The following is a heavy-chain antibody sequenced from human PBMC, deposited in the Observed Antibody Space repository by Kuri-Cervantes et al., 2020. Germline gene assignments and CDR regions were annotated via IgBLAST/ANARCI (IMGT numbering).Heavy chain of an antibody. CDR2: IGTAGDT. CDR1: GFTFSSYD. CDR3: ARDGGSSWYGKYYFDY. J-gene: IGHJ4*02. D-gene: IGHD6-13*01. V-gene: IGHV3-13*01. Sequence: GESLKISCAASGFTFSSYDMHWVRQATGKGLEWVSAIGTAGDTYYPGSVKGRFTISRDNSKNTLYLQMNSLRAEDTAVYYCARDGGSSWYGKYYFDYWGQGTLVTVSS.